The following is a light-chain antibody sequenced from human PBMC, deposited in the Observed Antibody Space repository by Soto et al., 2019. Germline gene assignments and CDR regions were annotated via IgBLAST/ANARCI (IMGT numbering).Light chain of an antibody. Sequence: EIVLTQSPGTLSLSPGEGATLSCRASRSVSGSYLAWYQQKPGQAPGLLIYGASSRATGIPDRFSGSGSGTVFTLTISRLEPEDFAVYYCQQYGGSPWTFGQGTKV. J-gene: IGKJ1*01. CDR2: GAS. V-gene: IGKV3-20*01. CDR3: QQYGGSPWT. CDR1: RSVSGSY.